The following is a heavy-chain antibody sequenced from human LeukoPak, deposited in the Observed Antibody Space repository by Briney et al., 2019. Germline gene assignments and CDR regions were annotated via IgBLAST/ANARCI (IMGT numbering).Heavy chain of an antibody. V-gene: IGHV4-34*01. J-gene: IGHJ5*02. CDR3: ARGISSSWAFWFDP. CDR1: GGSFSGYY. Sequence: SETLSLTCAVYGGSFSGYYWSWIRQPPGKGLEWIGEINHSGSTNYNPSLKSRVTISVDTSKNQFSLKLSSVTAADTAVYYCARGISSSWAFWFDPWGQGTLVTVSP. CDR2: INHSGST. D-gene: IGHD6-13*01.